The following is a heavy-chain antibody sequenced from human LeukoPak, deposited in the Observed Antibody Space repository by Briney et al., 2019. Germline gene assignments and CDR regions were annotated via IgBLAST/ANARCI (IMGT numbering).Heavy chain of an antibody. CDR2: INHSGSN. V-gene: IGHV4-34*01. D-gene: IGHD2/OR15-2a*01. CDR3: ASSFPPSSDY. J-gene: IGHJ4*02. CDR1: GGSFSGHY. Sequence: PSETLSLTCAVWGGSFSGHYWSWLRQPPAKGLHWIGEINHSGSNNHNTSLDRRVTISVDTSRNQFSLKLSSVAAADTAVYYCASSFPPSSDYWGQGTLVTVSS.